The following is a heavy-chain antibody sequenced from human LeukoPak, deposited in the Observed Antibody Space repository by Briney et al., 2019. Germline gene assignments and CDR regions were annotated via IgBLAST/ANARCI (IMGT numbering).Heavy chain of an antibody. V-gene: IGHV4-34*01. CDR1: SGSISSYY. J-gene: IGHJ4*02. CDR3: ARGGSNAWYIDY. CDR2: INHSGST. Sequence: SETLSLTCTVSSGSISSYYWGWIRQPPGKGLEWIGEINHSGSTNYNPSLESRVTISVDTSRNEFSVRLNSVTAADTAVYYCARGGSNAWYIDYWGQGTLVTVSS. D-gene: IGHD6-19*01.